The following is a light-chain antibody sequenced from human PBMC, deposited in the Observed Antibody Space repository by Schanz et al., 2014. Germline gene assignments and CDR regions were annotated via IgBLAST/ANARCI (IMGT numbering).Light chain of an antibody. CDR2: GAS. J-gene: IGKJ1*01. Sequence: ENVLTQSPGTLSLSPGERATLSCRASQSVTNNFLAWYQQKPGQAPTLLIYGASSRATGIPDRFSGSGSGTDFTLTISRLEPEDFAVYYCQQYGSSPWTFGQGTKVEIK. V-gene: IGKV3-20*01. CDR1: QSVTNNF. CDR3: QQYGSSPWT.